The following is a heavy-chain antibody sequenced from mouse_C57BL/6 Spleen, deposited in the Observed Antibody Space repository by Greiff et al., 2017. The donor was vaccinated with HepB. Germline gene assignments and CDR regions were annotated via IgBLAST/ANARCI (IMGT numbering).Heavy chain of an antibody. D-gene: IGHD3-2*02. CDR3: ARGTAQVPFAY. Sequence: QVQLQQSGAELMKPGASVKLSCKATGYTFTGYWIEWVKQRPGHGLEWIGEILPGSGSTNYNEKFKGKATFTAYTSSNTAYMQLSSLTTEDSAIYYCARGTAQVPFAYWGQGTLVTVSA. CDR1: GYTFTGYW. CDR2: ILPGSGST. V-gene: IGHV1-9*01. J-gene: IGHJ3*01.